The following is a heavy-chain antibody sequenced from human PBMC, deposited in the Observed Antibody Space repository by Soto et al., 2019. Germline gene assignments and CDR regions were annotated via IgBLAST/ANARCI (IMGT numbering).Heavy chain of an antibody. Sequence: SETLSLTCTVSGGSISSSSYYWGWIRQPPGKGLVWIGSIYYSGSTYYNPSLKSRVTISVDTSKNQFSLKLSSVTAADTAVYYCARHYCTNGVCYVGYYFDYWGQGTLVTVSS. CDR3: ARHYCTNGVCYVGYYFDY. CDR1: GGSISSSSYY. J-gene: IGHJ4*02. CDR2: IYYSGST. D-gene: IGHD2-8*01. V-gene: IGHV4-39*01.